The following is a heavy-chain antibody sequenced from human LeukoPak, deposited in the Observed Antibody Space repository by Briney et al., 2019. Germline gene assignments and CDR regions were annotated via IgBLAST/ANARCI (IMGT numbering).Heavy chain of an antibody. V-gene: IGHV4-39*07. Sequence: SETLSLTCTVSGVSTTSSNHFWGWIRQPPGKGLEWIGTIYYSGSTYYNPSLKSRVTISVDTSKNQFSLKLSSVTAADTAVYYCARKLLWFGELFGHAFDIWGQGTMVTVSS. J-gene: IGHJ3*02. CDR2: IYYSGST. D-gene: IGHD3-10*01. CDR1: GVSTTSSNHF. CDR3: ARKLLWFGELFGHAFDI.